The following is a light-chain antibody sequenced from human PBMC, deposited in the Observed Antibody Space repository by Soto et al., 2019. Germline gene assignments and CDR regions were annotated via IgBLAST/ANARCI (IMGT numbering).Light chain of an antibody. Sequence: QSAVTQPASVSGSPGQSITISCTGTSSDVGGYKYVAWYQQYPGKAPKLIIYEVSHRPTGVSSRFSGSKSGNTASLTISGLQADDEADYYCSSFARGSTLVFGGGTKLTVL. J-gene: IGLJ3*02. V-gene: IGLV2-14*03. CDR2: EVS. CDR3: SSFARGSTLV. CDR1: SSDVGGYKY.